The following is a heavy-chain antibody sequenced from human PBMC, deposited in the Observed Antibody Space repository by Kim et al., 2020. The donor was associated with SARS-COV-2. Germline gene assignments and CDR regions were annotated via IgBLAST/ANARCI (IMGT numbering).Heavy chain of an antibody. Sequence: LKRRVTISVDTSKNQFSLKLSSVTAADTAVYYCARQAAAGLRYYYYGMDVWGQGTTVTVSS. D-gene: IGHD6-13*01. J-gene: IGHJ6*02. CDR3: ARQAAAGLRYYYYGMDV. V-gene: IGHV4-59*08.